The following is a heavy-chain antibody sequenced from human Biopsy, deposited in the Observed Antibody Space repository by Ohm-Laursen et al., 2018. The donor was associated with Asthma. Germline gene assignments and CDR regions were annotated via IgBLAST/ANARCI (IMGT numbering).Heavy chain of an antibody. CDR2: ISWNSVSI. D-gene: IGHD1-26*01. CDR3: ARDFGCGSYFVGTTFDY. J-gene: IGHJ4*02. Sequence: SLRLSCAASGFTFEDYAMHWVRQSTGKGLEWVSSISWNSVSIDFADSVKGRFTFSRDNSKNTLYLQMNSLRAEDSAVYYCARDFGCGSYFVGTTFDYWGQGALVTVSS. V-gene: IGHV3-9*01. CDR1: GFTFEDYA.